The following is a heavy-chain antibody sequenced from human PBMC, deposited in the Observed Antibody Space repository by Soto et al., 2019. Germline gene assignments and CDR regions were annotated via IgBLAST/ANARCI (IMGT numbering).Heavy chain of an antibody. CDR2: IKQDGNEK. J-gene: IGHJ4*02. Sequence: EVQLVDSGGALVQPGESLRLSCAASGFTFSDYLMTWVRQAPGKGLEWVATIKQDGNEKYYVVSVKGRFTISRDNAKNSLYLQLDAVRAEGTAVYYCAIGHWLGKWGQGTLVTVSS. V-gene: IGHV3-7*01. D-gene: IGHD6-19*01. CDR1: GFTFSDYL. CDR3: AIGHWLGK.